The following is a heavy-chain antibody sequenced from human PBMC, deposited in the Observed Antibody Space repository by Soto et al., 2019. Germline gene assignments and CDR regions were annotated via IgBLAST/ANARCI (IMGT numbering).Heavy chain of an antibody. V-gene: IGHV3-15*01. CDR1: GFTFSNAW. CDR2: IKSKTDGGTT. J-gene: IGHJ4*02. D-gene: IGHD2-8*01. CDR3: TTDPGVRSGPGY. Sequence: AGGSLRLSCVASGFTFSNAWMSWVRHAPGKGLEWVGRIKSKTDGGTTDYAAPVKGRFTISRDDSKNTLYLQMNSLKTEDTAVYYCTTDPGVRSGPGYWGQGTLVTVSS.